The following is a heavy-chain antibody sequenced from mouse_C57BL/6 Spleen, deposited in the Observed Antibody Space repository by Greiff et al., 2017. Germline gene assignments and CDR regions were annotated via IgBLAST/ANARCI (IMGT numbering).Heavy chain of an antibody. CDR2: IWSDGST. CDR1: GFSLTSYG. V-gene: IGHV2-6-1*01. CDR3: ARHGDWEGYFDV. Sequence: VQLMESGPGLVAPSQSLSITCTVSGFSLTSYGVHWVRQPPGKGLEWLVVIWSDGSTTYNSALKSRLSIRKDNSKSQVFLKMNSLQTDDTAMYYCARHGDWEGYFDVWGTGTTVTVSS. J-gene: IGHJ1*03. D-gene: IGHD4-1*01.